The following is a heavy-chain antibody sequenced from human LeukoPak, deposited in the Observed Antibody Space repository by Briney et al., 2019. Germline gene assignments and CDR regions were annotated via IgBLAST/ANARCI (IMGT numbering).Heavy chain of an antibody. D-gene: IGHD6-19*01. CDR3: VRRGDASSGWGDHDF. V-gene: IGHV3-23*01. Sequence: ETLSLTCTVSGGSISSSSYYWGWIRQAPGKGLEWVSTIGGSGDKTFYADSVKGRFTISRDNSKNMVHLQMNSLTGEDTALYYCVRRGDASSGWGDHDFWGQGALVTVSS. J-gene: IGHJ4*02. CDR2: IGGSGDKT. CDR1: GGSISSSSYY.